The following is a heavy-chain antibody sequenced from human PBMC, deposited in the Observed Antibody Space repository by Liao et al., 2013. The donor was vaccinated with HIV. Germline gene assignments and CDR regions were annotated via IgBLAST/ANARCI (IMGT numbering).Heavy chain of an antibody. CDR1: GGSINSYW. Sequence: QVQLQESGPGLVRPSETLSLTCTVSGGSINSYWFSWIRQPAGKGLEWLGRVYTSGTTNDSPSFKSRATLSIDMSQNQFYLELSSMTAADTGVYYCARGPRFVDRATDRKLDAFDIWGQGTMVTVSS. CDR3: ARGPRFVDRATDRKLDAFDI. D-gene: IGHD5-18*01. V-gene: IGHV4-4*07. J-gene: IGHJ3*02. CDR2: VYTSGTT.